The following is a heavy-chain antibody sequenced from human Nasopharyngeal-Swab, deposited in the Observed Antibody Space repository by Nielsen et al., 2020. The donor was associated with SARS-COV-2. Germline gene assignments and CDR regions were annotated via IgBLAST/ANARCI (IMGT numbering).Heavy chain of an antibody. CDR2: FDPEDGET. Sequence: ASVKVSCKASGYTFTSYGISWVRQAPGKGLEWMGGFDPEDGETIYAQKFQGRVTMTEDTSTDTAYMELSSLRSEDTAVYYCATTAGAITFGGWDWFDPWGQGTLVTVSS. J-gene: IGHJ5*02. D-gene: IGHD3-16*01. CDR3: ATTAGAITFGGWDWFDP. CDR1: GYTFTSYG. V-gene: IGHV1-24*01.